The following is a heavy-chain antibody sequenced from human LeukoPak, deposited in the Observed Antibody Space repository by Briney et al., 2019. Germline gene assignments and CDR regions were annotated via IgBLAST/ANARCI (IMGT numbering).Heavy chain of an antibody. CDR1: GYTFTGYY. D-gene: IGHD3-3*01. CDR2: ISAYNGNT. J-gene: IGHJ4*02. CDR3: ARDPPSGYYDSWSGYYIFDY. V-gene: IGHV1-18*04. Sequence: ASVKVSCKASGYTFTGYYMHWVRQAPGQGLEWMGWISAYNGNTNYAQKLQGRVTMTTDTSTSTAYMELRSLRSDDTAVYYCARDPPSGYYDSWSGYYIFDYWGQGTLVTVSS.